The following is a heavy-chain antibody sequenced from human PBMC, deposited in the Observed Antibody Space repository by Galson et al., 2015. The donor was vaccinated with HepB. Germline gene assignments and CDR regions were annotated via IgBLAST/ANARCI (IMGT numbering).Heavy chain of an antibody. V-gene: IGHV3-7*03. CDR3: AAFTTVDNH. J-gene: IGHJ5*02. D-gene: IGHD4-23*01. CDR2: INLNGGGR. Sequence: SLRLSCAASGFIFSNFWVNWVRQTPGKGLEWVANINLNGGGRSYVDSVKGRFTVSRDNARNSVYLQMSNLRVEDTALYYCAAFTTVDNHWGQGTLVTVSS. CDR1: GFIFSNFW.